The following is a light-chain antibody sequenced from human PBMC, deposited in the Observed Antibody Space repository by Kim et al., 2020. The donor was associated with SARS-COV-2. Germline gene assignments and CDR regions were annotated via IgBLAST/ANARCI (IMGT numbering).Light chain of an antibody. Sequence: YELTQPPSVSVAPGKTARITCGGNNIGSKSVHWYQQKPGQAPVPGTYYDSDRPSGISERFSGSNSGNTATLTISRVEAGDEADYYCQVWDSSSDHVVIGGGTQLTVL. CDR1: NIGSKS. CDR2: YDS. V-gene: IGLV3-21*04. J-gene: IGLJ2*01. CDR3: QVWDSSSDHVV.